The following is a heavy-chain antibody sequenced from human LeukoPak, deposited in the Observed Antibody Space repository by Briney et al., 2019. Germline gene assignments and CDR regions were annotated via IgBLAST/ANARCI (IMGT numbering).Heavy chain of an antibody. V-gene: IGHV4-34*01. J-gene: IGHJ4*02. CDR1: GGSFSGYY. CDR3: ARGRSNCSGGSCPAGYFDY. CDR2: INHSGST. D-gene: IGHD2-15*01. Sequence: PSETLSLTCAVYGGSFSGYYWSWIRQPPGEGLEWIGEINHSGSTNYNPSLKSRVTISVDTSKNQFSLKLSSVTAADTAVYYCARGRSNCSGGSCPAGYFDYWGQRTLVTVSS.